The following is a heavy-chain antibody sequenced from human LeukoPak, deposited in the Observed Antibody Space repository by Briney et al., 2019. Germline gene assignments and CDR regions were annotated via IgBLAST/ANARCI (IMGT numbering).Heavy chain of an antibody. V-gene: IGHV3-21*01. D-gene: IGHD2-15*01. CDR1: GFTFSSYS. J-gene: IGHJ3*02. CDR3: AREGRDIVVVVAATPGAFDI. CDR2: ISSSSSYI. Sequence: PGGSLRLSCAASGFTFSSYSMNWVRQAPGKGLEWVSSISSSSSYIYYADSVKGRFTISRDNAKNSLYRQMNSLRAEDTAVYYCAREGRDIVVVVAATPGAFDIWGQGTMVTVSS.